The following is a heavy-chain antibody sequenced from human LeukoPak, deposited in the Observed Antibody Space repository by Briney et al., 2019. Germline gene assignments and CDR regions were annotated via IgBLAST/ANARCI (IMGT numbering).Heavy chain of an antibody. CDR1: GFTFNTYG. CDR3: ARDRLAAAGTGG. J-gene: IGHJ4*02. Sequence: GGSLRLSCAASGFTFNTYGMNWVRQAPGKGLEWLSYIGPGPSHTYYADSVRGRFVISRDDAKSSLYLQMSSLRAEDTAVYYCARDRLAAAGTGGWGQGTLVIVSS. V-gene: IGHV3-21*04. D-gene: IGHD6-13*01. CDR2: IGPGPSHT.